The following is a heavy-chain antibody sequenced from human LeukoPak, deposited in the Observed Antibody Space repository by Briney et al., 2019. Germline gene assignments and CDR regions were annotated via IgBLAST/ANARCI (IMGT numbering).Heavy chain of an antibody. V-gene: IGHV3-43*01. D-gene: IGHD5-18*01. CDR3: ARDRRSERQLWGYYYYMDV. Sequence: GGSLRLSCAASGFTFDDYTMHWVRQAPGKGLEWVSLISWDGGSTYYADSVKGRFTISRDNSKNSLYLQMNSLRAEDTAVYYCARDRRSERQLWGYYYYMDVWGKGTTVTVSS. J-gene: IGHJ6*03. CDR1: GFTFDDYT. CDR2: ISWDGGST.